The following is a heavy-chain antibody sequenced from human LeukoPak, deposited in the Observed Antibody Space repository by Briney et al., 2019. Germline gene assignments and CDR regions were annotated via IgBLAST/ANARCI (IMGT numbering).Heavy chain of an antibody. V-gene: IGHV3-30*18. CDR1: GFTFSSYG. J-gene: IGHJ4*02. CDR2: ISYDGSNK. Sequence: PGGSLRLSCAASGFTFSSYGMHWVRQAPGKGLEWVAVISYDGSNKYYADSVKGRFTISRENSKNTLYLQMNSLRAEDTAVYYCAKEFLKVGAAYFDYWGQGTLVTVSS. D-gene: IGHD1-26*01. CDR3: AKEFLKVGAAYFDY.